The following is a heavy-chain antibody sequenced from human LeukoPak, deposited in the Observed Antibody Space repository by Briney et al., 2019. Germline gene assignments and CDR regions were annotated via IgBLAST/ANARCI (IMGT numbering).Heavy chain of an antibody. CDR1: GFTFSSYS. Sequence: GGSLRLSCAASGFTFSSYSMNWVRQAPGKGLEWVSSISSSSSYIYYADSVKGRFTISRDNAKNSLYLQMNSLRAEDTAVYYCARLGRFGALLPYYYYMDVWGKGTTVTVSS. D-gene: IGHD3-10*01. J-gene: IGHJ6*03. CDR3: ARLGRFGALLPYYYYMDV. V-gene: IGHV3-21*01. CDR2: ISSSSSYI.